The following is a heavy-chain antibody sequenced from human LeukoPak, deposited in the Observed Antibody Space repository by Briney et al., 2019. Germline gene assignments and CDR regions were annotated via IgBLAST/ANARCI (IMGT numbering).Heavy chain of an antibody. J-gene: IGHJ6*04. CDR3: AREGTAVAGEDYYYGMDV. CDR1: EVTFRSYG. CDR2: ILYDGSNK. D-gene: IGHD6-19*01. Sequence: GGSLRLSCAASEVTFRSYGMHRVSPDPGKGREGVAVILYDGSNKYYAQSVKGPFSISRDNSKNTLYLQMISLRAEDTAVYYCAREGTAVAGEDYYYGMDVWGKGATVTVSS. V-gene: IGHV3-30*03.